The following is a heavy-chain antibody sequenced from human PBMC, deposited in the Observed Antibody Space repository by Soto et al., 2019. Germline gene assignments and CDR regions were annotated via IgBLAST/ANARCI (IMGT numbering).Heavy chain of an antibody. Sequence: SETLSLTCTVSGGSISSGDYYWSWIRQPPGKGLEWIGYIYYSGSTYYNPSLKSRVTISVDTSKNQFSLKLSSVTAADTAVYYCARDHPWSGKKSGIAARPVYNWFDPWGQGTLVTVSS. CDR3: ARDHPWSGKKSGIAARPVYNWFDP. CDR1: GGSISSGDYY. CDR2: IYYSGST. V-gene: IGHV4-30-4*01. J-gene: IGHJ5*02. D-gene: IGHD6-6*01.